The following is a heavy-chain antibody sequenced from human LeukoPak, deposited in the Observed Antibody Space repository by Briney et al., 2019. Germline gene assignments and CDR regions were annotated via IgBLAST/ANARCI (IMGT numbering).Heavy chain of an antibody. J-gene: IGHJ5*02. V-gene: IGHV4-59*01. CDR1: GGSIKSNY. CDR3: AREGDPGSGYKYGNWLDP. D-gene: IGHD5-24*01. Sequence: SETLSLTCTVSGGSIKSNYWSWIRQPPGKGLEWIGYGYYSGTTNYNPSFKSRVTISLDTSKSQFSLKLRFVTTADTAVYYCAREGDPGSGYKYGNWLDPWGQGTLVTVSS. CDR2: GYYSGTT.